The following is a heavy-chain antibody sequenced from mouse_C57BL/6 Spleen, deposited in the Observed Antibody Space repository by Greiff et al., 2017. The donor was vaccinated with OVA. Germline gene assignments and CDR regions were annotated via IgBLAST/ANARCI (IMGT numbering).Heavy chain of an antibody. V-gene: IGHV5-16*01. J-gene: IGHJ2*01. CDR3: ARAPYYGNYPDY. D-gene: IGHD2-10*01. CDR1: GFTFSDYY. Sequence: EVQVVESEGGLVQPGSSMKLSCTASGFTFSDYYMAWVRQVPEKGLEWVANINYDGSSTYYLDSLKSRFIISRDNAKNILYLQMSSLKSEDTATYYCARAPYYGNYPDYWGQGTTLTVSS. CDR2: INYDGSST.